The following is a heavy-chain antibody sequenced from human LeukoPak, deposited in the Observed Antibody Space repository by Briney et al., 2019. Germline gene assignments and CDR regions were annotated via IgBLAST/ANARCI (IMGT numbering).Heavy chain of an antibody. J-gene: IGHJ3*01. CDR3: ARDLAA. CDR1: GFTFSSYT. CDR2: ISSSSSTI. V-gene: IGHV3-48*01. Sequence: GRFLRLSCAASGFTFSSYTMNWVRQAPGKGLEWVSYISSSSSTIYYADSVKGRFTISRDNAKNPLYLQMNSLRAEDTAVYYCARDLAAWGQGTMVTVSS.